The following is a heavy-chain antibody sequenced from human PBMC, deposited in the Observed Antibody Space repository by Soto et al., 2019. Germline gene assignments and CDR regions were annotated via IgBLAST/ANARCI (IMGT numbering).Heavy chain of an antibody. V-gene: IGHV3-23*01. CDR2: ISGSGVTT. CDR1: GFTFSSYA. CDR3: AKSLYGDYVFSDY. Sequence: GGSLRLSCAASGFTFSSYAMSWVRQAPGKGLEWVSAISGSGVTTNYADSVKGRFTISRDNSKNTLYLQMNSLRAEDTAVYYCAKSLYGDYVFSDYWGQGTLVTVSS. J-gene: IGHJ4*02. D-gene: IGHD4-17*01.